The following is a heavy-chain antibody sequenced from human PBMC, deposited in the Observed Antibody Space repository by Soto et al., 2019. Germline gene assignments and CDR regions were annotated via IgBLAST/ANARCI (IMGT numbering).Heavy chain of an antibody. J-gene: IGHJ4*02. D-gene: IGHD4-17*01. V-gene: IGHV4-4*07. Sequence: QVQLQESGPGLVKPSETLSLTCTVSGGSISSYYWSWIRQPAGKGLEWIGRIYTSGSTKYNPSLKRRVTMSVDTSKNQFSLKLSSVTAADTAGYYCARDHPHVDYLFDDWGQGTLVTVSS. CDR3: ARDHPHVDYLFDD. CDR2: IYTSGST. CDR1: GGSISSYY.